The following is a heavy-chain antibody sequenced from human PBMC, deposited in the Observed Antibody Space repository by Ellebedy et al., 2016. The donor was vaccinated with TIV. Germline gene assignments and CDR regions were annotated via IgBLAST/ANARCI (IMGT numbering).Heavy chain of an antibody. D-gene: IGHD4-11*01. V-gene: IGHV4-39*02. CDR3: ARGKTDYSNSLLGFDY. J-gene: IGHJ4*02. CDR1: GGSISSSSYY. CDR2: IYYSGST. Sequence: SETLSLTCTVSGGSISSSSYYWGWIRQPPGTGLEWIGSIYYSGSTYYNPSLKSRVTISVDTSKNHFSLKLSSVTAADTAVYYCARGKTDYSNSLLGFDYWGQGTLVTVSS.